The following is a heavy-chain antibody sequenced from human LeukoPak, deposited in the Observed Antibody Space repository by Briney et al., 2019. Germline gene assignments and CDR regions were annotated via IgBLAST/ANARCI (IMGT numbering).Heavy chain of an antibody. V-gene: IGHV4-34*01. D-gene: IGHD4-17*01. CDR1: GGSFSGYY. CDR3: ARQDYGEVN. CDR2: INHSGST. J-gene: IGHJ4*02. Sequence: PSETLSLTCAVYGGSFSGYYWTWIRQPPGKGLEWIGEINHSGSTNYNPSLKSRVSISLDTSKNQFSLKLSSVTAADTAVYYCARQDYGEVNWGQGSLVTVSS.